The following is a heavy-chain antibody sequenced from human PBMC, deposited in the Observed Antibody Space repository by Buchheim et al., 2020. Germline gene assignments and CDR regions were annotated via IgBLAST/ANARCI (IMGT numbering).Heavy chain of an antibody. CDR2: ITWDGGGT. CDR1: GFTFADYT. V-gene: IGHV3-43*01. D-gene: IGHD6-19*01. CDR3: AKDGPVSWLGIDY. J-gene: IGHJ4*02. Sequence: EVQLVESGGVVVQPGGSLRLSCAASGFTFADYTMHWVRQAPGKGLEWVSLITWDGGGTYYADSVKGRFTISRDNSKTSLSLQMNSLRTEDTALYYCAKDGPVSWLGIDYWGQGTL.